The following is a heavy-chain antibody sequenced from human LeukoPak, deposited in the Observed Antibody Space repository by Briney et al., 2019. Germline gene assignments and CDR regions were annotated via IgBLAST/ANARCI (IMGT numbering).Heavy chain of an antibody. V-gene: IGHV4-61*02. CDR3: ARGPRITLIRGGQWYYYMDV. CDR1: GGSLSSGGDY. CDR2: IFPSGST. Sequence: SETLSLTCSVSGGSLSSGGDYWSWIRQPAGKGLEWIGCIFPSGSTNYNPSLKSRVTISVDKSKNQFSLKLSSVAATDTAVYYCARGPRITLIRGGQWYYYMDVWGKGTTVTISS. D-gene: IGHD3-10*01. J-gene: IGHJ6*03.